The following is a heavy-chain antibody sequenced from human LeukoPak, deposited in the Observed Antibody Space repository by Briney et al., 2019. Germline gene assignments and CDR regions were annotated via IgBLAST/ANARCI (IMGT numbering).Heavy chain of an antibody. J-gene: IGHJ4*02. D-gene: IGHD3-22*01. CDR3: ARYPTYYYDSSGYN. Sequence: PSETLSLTCTVSGGSISSSSYYWGWIRQTPGKGLEWIGSVFYSGSTYYNPSLKSRVTISVDTSKNQFSLKLSSVTAADTAVYYCARYPTYYYDSSGYNWGQGTLVTVSS. CDR2: VFYSGST. CDR1: GGSISSSSYY. V-gene: IGHV4-39*01.